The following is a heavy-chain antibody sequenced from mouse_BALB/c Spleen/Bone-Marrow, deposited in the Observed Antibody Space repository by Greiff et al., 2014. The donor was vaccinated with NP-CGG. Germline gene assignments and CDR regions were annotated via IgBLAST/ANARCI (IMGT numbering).Heavy chain of an antibody. CDR3: ARVYLWYFDV. D-gene: IGHD2-3*01. CDR2: IWAGGST. V-gene: IGHV2-9*02. CDR1: GFSLTSYG. J-gene: IGHJ1*01. Sequence: QVQLKESGPGLVAPSQSLSITCTVSGFSLTSYGVHWVRQPPGKGLEWLGVIWAGGSTNYNSALMSRLCISKDNSKSQVFLKMSSLQTDDTAMYYCARVYLWYFDVWGAGTTVTVSS.